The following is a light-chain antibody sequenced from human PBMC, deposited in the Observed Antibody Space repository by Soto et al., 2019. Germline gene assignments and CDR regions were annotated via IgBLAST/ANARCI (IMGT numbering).Light chain of an antibody. V-gene: IGLV3-21*04. CDR2: NDG. J-gene: IGLJ2*01. CDR1: NIGGKS. CDR3: QVWGSNADPYVV. Sequence: SYELTQPPSVSVAPGKTARITGGGNNIGGKSVQWYQLKPGQAPVLIIYNDGDRPSGIPERFSGSNSGNTATLTVSWVEAGDEADYYCQVWGSNADPYVVFGGGTKVTVL.